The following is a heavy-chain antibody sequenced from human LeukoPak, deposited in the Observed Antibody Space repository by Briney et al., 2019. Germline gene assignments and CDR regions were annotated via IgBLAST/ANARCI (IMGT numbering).Heavy chain of an antibody. Sequence: PSETLSLTCSVSGDSINSNYWSWMRQPPGKGLEWIGYIYYGGGTNYNPSLKSRVSMSLGTFKNQFSLNLSSVTAADTAVYHCARLLAGCPGGRCRAHFDYWGQGTLVTVSS. CDR2: IYYGGGT. CDR1: GDSINSNY. D-gene: IGHD2-15*01. CDR3: ARLLAGCPGGRCRAHFDY. V-gene: IGHV4-59*01. J-gene: IGHJ4*02.